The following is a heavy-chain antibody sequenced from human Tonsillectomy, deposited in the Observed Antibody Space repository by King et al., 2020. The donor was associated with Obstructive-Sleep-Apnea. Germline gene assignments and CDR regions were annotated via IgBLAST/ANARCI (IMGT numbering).Heavy chain of an antibody. V-gene: IGHV4-34*01. CDR1: GGSLSDYY. CDR3: AREDWYFDL. CDR2: INDSGST. J-gene: IGHJ2*01. Sequence: HVQLQQWGAGLLKPSETLSLTCAVYGGSLSDYYWTWIRQAPGKGLEWIGEINDSGSTKYNPSLKSRATISEDTSKNQFSLKLSSLTAAATAVYYCAREDWYFDLWGRGTLVRVSS.